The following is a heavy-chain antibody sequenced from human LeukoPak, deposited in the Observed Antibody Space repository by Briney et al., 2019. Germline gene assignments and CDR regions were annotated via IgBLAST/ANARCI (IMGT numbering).Heavy chain of an antibody. CDR1: GYTFTGYY. J-gene: IGHJ4*02. D-gene: IGHD2-2*02. CDR2: INPNSGGT. CDR3: ARDIGYCSSTSCYTY. Sequence: ASVKVSCKASGYTFTGYYMHWVRRAPGQGLEWMGWINPNSGGTNYAQKFQGRVTMTRDTSISTAYMELSRLRSDDTAVYYCARDIGYCSSTSCYTYWGQGTLVTVSS. V-gene: IGHV1-2*02.